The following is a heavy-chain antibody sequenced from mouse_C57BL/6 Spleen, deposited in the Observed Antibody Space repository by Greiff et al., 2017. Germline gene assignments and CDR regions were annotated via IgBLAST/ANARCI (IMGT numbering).Heavy chain of an antibody. J-gene: IGHJ3*01. V-gene: IGHV8-12*01. CDR3: ARVYDYDETSWFAY. Sequence: VKLQESGPGILQSSQTLSLTCSFSGFSLSTSGMGVSWIRQPSGKGLEWLAHIYWDDDKRYNPSLKSRLTISKDTSRNQVFLKITSVDTADTATYYCARVYDYDETSWFAYWGQGTLVTVSA. D-gene: IGHD2-4*01. CDR1: GFSLSTSGMG. CDR2: IYWDDDK.